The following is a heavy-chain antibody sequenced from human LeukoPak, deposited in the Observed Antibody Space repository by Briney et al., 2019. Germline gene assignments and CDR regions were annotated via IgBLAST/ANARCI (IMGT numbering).Heavy chain of an antibody. D-gene: IGHD4-23*01. CDR1: GFTFSSYG. CDR3: ATFSYAGNAGGPAGS. CDR2: ISGSGGNV. V-gene: IGHV3-23*01. J-gene: IGHJ5*02. Sequence: GGTLRLSCAASGFTFSSYGMSWVRQAPGKGLEWVSSISGSGGNVYYAGSVRGRFTISRDDSKNTVYLQMNSLRAEDTAVYYCATFSYAGNAGGPAGSWGQGTLVTVSS.